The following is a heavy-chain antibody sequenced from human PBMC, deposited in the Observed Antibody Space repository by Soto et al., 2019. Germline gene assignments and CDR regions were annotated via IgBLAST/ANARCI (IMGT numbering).Heavy chain of an antibody. Sequence: EVQLVESGGGLVQPGGSLRLSCAASGFTFSSYWMSWVRQAPGKGLEWVANIKQDGSEKYYVDSVKGRFTISRDNAKNSLYLQMNSMRAEDTAVYYCAPQMGYWDAFDIWRQGTMVTVSS. CDR2: IKQDGSEK. J-gene: IGHJ3*02. CDR1: GFTFSSYW. V-gene: IGHV3-7*05. D-gene: IGHD2-21*01. CDR3: APQMGYWDAFDI.